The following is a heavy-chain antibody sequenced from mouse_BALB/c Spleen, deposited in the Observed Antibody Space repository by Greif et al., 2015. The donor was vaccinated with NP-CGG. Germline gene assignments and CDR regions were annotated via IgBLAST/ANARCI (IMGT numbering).Heavy chain of an antibody. V-gene: IGHV5-12-1*01. Sequence: EVQGVESGGGLVKPGGSLKLSCAASGFASSSYDMSWVRQTPEKRLEWVAYISSGGGNTYYPDTVKGRFTISRDNAKNTLYLQMSSLKSEDTAMYYCARYDGYYYYAMDYWGQGTSVTVSS. J-gene: IGHJ4*01. CDR3: ARYDGYYYYAMDY. CDR2: ISSGGGNT. D-gene: IGHD2-3*01. CDR1: GFASSSYD.